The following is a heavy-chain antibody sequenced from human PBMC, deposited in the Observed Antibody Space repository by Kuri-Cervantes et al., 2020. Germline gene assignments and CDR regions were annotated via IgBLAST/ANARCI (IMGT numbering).Heavy chain of an antibody. V-gene: IGHV4-34*01. CDR2: INHSGST. D-gene: IGHD6-13*01. J-gene: IGHJ6*02. CDR3: ARGKWAWQLVRSPEYYYGMDV. Sequence: SETLSLTCAVYGGSFSGYYWSWIRQPPGKGLEWIGEINHSGSTNYNPSLKSRVTISVYTSKNQFSLKLSSVTAADTAVYYCARGKWAWQLVRSPEYYYGMDVWGQGTTVTVSS. CDR1: GGSFSGYY.